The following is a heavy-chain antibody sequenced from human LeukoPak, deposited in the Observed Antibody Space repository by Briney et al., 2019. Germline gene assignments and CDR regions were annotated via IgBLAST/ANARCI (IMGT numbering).Heavy chain of an antibody. CDR2: LYYSEST. V-gene: IGHV4-39*01. CDR3: ARGRGGYNWDY. CDR1: GGSISSSSNY. Sequence: SETLSLTCTVSGGSISSSSNYWGWIRQPPGKGLEWIGSLYYSESTYYNPPLKSRVTISADTSKNQFSLKLSSVTAADTAVYYCARGRGGYNWDYWGQGTLVTVSS. D-gene: IGHD5-24*01. J-gene: IGHJ4*02.